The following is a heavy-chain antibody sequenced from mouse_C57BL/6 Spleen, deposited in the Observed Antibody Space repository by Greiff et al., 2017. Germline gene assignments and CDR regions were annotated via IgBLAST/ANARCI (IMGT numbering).Heavy chain of an antibody. CDR3: AKRDDGGGEMDY. CDR1: GFSLTSYG. J-gene: IGHJ4*01. V-gene: IGHV2-5*01. Sequence: QVQLQQSGPGLVQPSQSLSITCTVSGFSLTSYGVHWVRQSPGKGLEWLGVIWRGGSTDYNAAFMSRLSITKDNSKSQVFFKMNSLQADDTAIYYGAKRDDGGGEMDYWGQGTPVTVSS. CDR2: IWRGGST. D-gene: IGHD1-1*02.